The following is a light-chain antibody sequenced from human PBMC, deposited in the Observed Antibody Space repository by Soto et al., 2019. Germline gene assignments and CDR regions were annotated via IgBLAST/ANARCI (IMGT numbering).Light chain of an antibody. CDR3: QQYNNWPPYT. CDR2: GAS. CDR1: QSVSSN. Sequence: EIVMTQSPATLSVSPGERATLSCRASQSVSSNLAWYQQKPGHAPRLLIYGASTRATGIPARFSGSGSGTEFTLTISSLQSEDFALYYCQQYNNWPPYTFGQGTKLEIK. V-gene: IGKV3-15*01. J-gene: IGKJ2*01.